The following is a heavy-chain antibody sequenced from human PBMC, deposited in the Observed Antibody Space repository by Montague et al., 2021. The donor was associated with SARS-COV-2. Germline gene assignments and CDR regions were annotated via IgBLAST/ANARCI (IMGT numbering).Heavy chain of an antibody. D-gene: IGHD6-19*01. Sequence: TLSLTCTVSGGSISSGSYYGSWIRQPAGKGLEWIGRISISGSTNYNPSLKSRVTISVDTSKNQFSLKLSPVTAADTAVYYCARDIAVAGVFDYWGQGTLVTVSS. CDR2: ISISGST. CDR3: ARDIAVAGVFDY. CDR1: GGSISSGSYY. J-gene: IGHJ4*02. V-gene: IGHV4-61*02.